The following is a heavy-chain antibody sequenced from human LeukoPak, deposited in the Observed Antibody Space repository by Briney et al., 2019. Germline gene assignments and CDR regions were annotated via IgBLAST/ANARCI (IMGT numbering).Heavy chain of an antibody. CDR2: INPNSGGT. CDR3: AREGHSWFDP. V-gene: IGHV1-2*02. CDR1: GGTFSSYA. J-gene: IGHJ5*02. Sequence: ASVKVSCKASGGTFSSYAISWVRQAPGQGLEWMGWINPNSGGTNYAQKFQGRVTMTRDTSISTAYMELSRLRSDDTAVYYCAREGHSWFDPWGQGTLVTVSS.